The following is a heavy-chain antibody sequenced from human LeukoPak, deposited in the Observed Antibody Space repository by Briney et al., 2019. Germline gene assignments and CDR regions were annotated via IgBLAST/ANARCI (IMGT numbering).Heavy chain of an antibody. CDR2: IHHSGST. V-gene: IGHV4-4*02. Sequence: PSETLSLTCAVSGGSISSGWWWSWVRQSPGKGLEWIGEIHHSGSTNYNPSLKSRVTISVDKSKNLFSLKLTSVTAADTAVYYCAAGVIVGWFDPWGQGTLVTVSS. D-gene: IGHD3-16*02. CDR1: GGSISSGWW. J-gene: IGHJ5*02. CDR3: AAGVIVGWFDP.